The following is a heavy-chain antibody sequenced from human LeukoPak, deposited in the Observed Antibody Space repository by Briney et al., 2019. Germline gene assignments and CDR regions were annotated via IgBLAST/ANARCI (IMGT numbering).Heavy chain of an antibody. D-gene: IGHD3-16*02. CDR2: IHPSTGNP. CDR1: GYTFTNYA. V-gene: IGHV7-4-1*02. J-gene: IGHJ4*02. Sequence: ASVKVSCKASGYTFTNYAMNWVRQAPGQGLEFMGWIHPSTGNPTYAQGLTGRFVFSLDTSVSTTYLQITSLKAEDTAVYFCARAFQSLGGLSLPDYWGQGTLVTVSS. CDR3: ARAFQSLGGLSLPDY.